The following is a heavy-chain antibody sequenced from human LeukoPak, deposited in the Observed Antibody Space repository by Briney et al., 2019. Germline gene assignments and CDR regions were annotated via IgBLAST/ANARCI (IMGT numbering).Heavy chain of an antibody. CDR3: ATGSGMSYYYDSSGYSFGY. Sequence: SVKVSCKASGGTFSSYAISWVRQAPGQGLEWMGGIIPIFGTANYAQKFQGRVTITTDESTSTAYMELSSLRSEDTAVYYCATGSGMSYYYDSSGYSFGYWGQGTLVTVSS. CDR2: IIPIFGTA. J-gene: IGHJ4*02. D-gene: IGHD3-22*01. V-gene: IGHV1-69*05. CDR1: GGTFSSYA.